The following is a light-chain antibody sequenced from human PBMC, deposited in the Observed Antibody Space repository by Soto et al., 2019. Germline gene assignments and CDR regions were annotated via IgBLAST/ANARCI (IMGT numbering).Light chain of an antibody. Sequence: QSALTQPRSVSGSPGQSVTISCTGASSDVGGYNYVSWYQQHSGKAPKLLIYEVSKRPSGVPDRFSGSKFGNTASLTISGLQAEDDADYYCCSYTGIYTSRMLFGGGTKLTVL. V-gene: IGLV2-11*01. J-gene: IGLJ2*01. CDR2: EVS. CDR3: CSYTGIYTSRML. CDR1: SSDVGGYNY.